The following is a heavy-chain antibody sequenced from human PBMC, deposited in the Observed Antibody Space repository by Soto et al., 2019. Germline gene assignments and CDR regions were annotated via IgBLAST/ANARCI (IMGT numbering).Heavy chain of an antibody. Sequence: QVQLIQSEAEVKKPGSSVRVSCTASGGIFGSHGFSWVRQAPGQRLEWVGGFIPIFRTLTYTEKFQARVRSAADEATNTVYLDLSSLTAEDTAVYYCVRDRRIDYSDPHDEFVASDYEVWGQGAMGSVSS. CDR3: VRDRRIDYSDPHDEFVASDYEV. CDR1: GGIFGSHG. CDR2: FIPIFRTL. J-gene: IGHJ3*01. V-gene: IGHV1-69*01. D-gene: IGHD3-22*01.